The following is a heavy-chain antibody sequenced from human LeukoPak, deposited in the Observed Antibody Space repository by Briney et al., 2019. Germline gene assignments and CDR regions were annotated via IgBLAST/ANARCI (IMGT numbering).Heavy chain of an antibody. CDR3: ARRKGVWGNYFDP. CDR2: ISDSGST. Sequence: PSETLSLTCAVSGGSISSSNWWSWVRQSPGKGLEWIGTISDSGSTWFNPSLESRVTISVDTSKNQFSLNLTSVTATDTSLFFCARRKGVWGNYFDPWGQGILVTVSS. V-gene: IGHV4-4*02. CDR1: GGSISSSNW. D-gene: IGHD2-8*01. J-gene: IGHJ5*02.